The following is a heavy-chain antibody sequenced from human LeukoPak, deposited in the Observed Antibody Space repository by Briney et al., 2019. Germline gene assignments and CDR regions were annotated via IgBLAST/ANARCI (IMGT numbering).Heavy chain of an antibody. CDR3: ARGSVLMGYASFDY. J-gene: IGHJ4*02. Sequence: SETLSLTCTVYGGSFSGYYWTWIRQPPGKGLEWIAEIVQSGRTNYSPSLESRLTLSVDTSKNQFSLKLSSVTAADTAVYYCARGSVLMGYASFDYWGQGALVTVSS. V-gene: IGHV4-34*12. D-gene: IGHD2-8*01. CDR2: IVQSGRT. CDR1: GGSFSGYY.